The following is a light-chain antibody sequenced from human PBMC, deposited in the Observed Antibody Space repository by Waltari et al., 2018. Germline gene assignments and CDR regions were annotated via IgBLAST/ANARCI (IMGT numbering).Light chain of an antibody. CDR2: QAA. V-gene: IGLV3-1*01. Sequence: SSELTQPPSVSVSPGQTASIPCSGDNLEATYACWYKKKPGQPPVMVIYQAAQRPSGIPERFSGSVSGDTATLTISGTQDVDEADYVCQAWDRSTVLFGGGTKLTVL. J-gene: IGLJ2*01. CDR1: NLEATY. CDR3: QAWDRSTVL.